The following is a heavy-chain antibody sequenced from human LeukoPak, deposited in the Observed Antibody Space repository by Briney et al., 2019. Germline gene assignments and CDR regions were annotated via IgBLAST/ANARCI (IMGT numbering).Heavy chain of an antibody. Sequence: ASVRVSCKASGYTFIDYYMHWVRQAPGQGLEWMGWINPKSGGTNYAQKFQGRVTMTRDTSINSVSMELSGLRSDDTAVYYCGRDRITEEGGHFDYWGQGTLVTVSS. V-gene: IGHV1-2*02. D-gene: IGHD3-16*01. CDR2: INPKSGGT. CDR3: GRDRITEEGGHFDY. CDR1: GYTFIDYY. J-gene: IGHJ4*02.